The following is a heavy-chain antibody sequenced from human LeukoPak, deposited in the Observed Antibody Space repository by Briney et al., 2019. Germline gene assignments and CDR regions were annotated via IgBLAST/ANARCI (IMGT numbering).Heavy chain of an antibody. Sequence: PGGSLRLSCAASGFTFSSYGMHWVRQAPGRGLEWVAFIRYDGSNKYYADSVKGRFTISRDNAKNSLYLQMNSLRAEDTALYYCAKSFVVGGWYGTWAFDIWGQGTMVTVSS. CDR3: AKSFVVGGWYGTWAFDI. V-gene: IGHV3-30*02. D-gene: IGHD6-19*01. CDR2: IRYDGSNK. J-gene: IGHJ3*02. CDR1: GFTFSSYG.